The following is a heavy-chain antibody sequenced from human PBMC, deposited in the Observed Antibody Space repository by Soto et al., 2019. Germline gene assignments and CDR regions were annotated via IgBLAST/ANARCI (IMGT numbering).Heavy chain of an antibody. J-gene: IGHJ4*02. CDR1: GGSISSYY. CDR3: ARLTRIQPWLAEDY. D-gene: IGHD5-18*01. CDR2: IYYSGST. Sequence: SETLSLTCTVSGGSISSYYWSWIRQPPGKGLEWIGYIYYSGSTNYNPSLKSRVTISVDTSKNQFSLKLSSVTAADTAVYYCARLTRIQPWLAEDYWGQGTLVTVSS. V-gene: IGHV4-59*08.